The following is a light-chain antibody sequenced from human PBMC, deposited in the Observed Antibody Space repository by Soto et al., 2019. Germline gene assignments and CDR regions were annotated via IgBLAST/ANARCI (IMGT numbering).Light chain of an antibody. CDR3: QQYFKSPWT. CDR2: GAS. CDR1: QSVSSD. V-gene: IGKV3-20*01. J-gene: IGKJ1*01. Sequence: EIVMTQSPATLSVSPGERATLSCRASQSVSSDLAWYHQKPGQAPRLLIYGASSRATGIPDRFSGSGSGTDFVLTISRLEPEDFAVYYCQQYFKSPWTFGQGTKVDIK.